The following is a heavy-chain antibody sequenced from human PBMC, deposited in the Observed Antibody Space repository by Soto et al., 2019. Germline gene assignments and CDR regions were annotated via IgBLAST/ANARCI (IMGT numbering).Heavy chain of an antibody. CDR2: SYHSGST. V-gene: IGHV4-4*02. CDR1: GDSINNSHW. J-gene: IGHJ5*02. D-gene: IGHD6-13*01. Sequence: QVQLQESGPGLVQPSGTLSLTCAVSGDSINNSHWWSWVRQTPGKGLEWIGESYHSGSTNYNPPLKTRLTIPIDMSKDQVSLKMNAVTAADTAVYYCAREVNSSPARGLNWFDPWGQGTLVTVSS. CDR3: AREVNSSPARGLNWFDP.